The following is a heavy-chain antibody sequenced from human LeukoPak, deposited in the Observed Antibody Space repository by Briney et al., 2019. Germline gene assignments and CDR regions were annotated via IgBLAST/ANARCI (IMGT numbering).Heavy chain of an antibody. J-gene: IGHJ5*02. CDR3: ARGLRAIYVVPAAYNWFDP. CDR1: GYTFTGYY. CDR2: INPNSGGT. V-gene: IGHV1-2*02. Sequence: APVKVSCKASGYTFTGYYMHWVRQAPGQGLEWMGWINPNSGGTNYAQKFQGRVTMTRDTSISTAYMELSRLRSDDTAVYYCARGLRAIYVVPAAYNWFDPWGQGTLVTVSS. D-gene: IGHD2-2*01.